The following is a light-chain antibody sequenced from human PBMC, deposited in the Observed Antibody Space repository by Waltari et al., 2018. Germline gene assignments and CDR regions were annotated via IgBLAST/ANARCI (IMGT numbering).Light chain of an antibody. CDR3: QSGDNSGTNRVL. CDR2: KDR. CDR1: ALPKQY. J-gene: IGLJ2*01. Sequence: SYELTQPPPVSVSPGQTARITCSGDALPKQYVYWYQQKSGQAPILGMYKDRGRPSGIPERCSGSSSETTGTLTISGGQAEDEADYYCQSGDNSGTNRVLFGGGTKLTVL. V-gene: IGLV3-25*03.